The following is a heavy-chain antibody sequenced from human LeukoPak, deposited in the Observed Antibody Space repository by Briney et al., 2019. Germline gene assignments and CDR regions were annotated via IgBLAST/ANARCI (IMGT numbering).Heavy chain of an antibody. J-gene: IGHJ4*02. CDR1: GFTLRSYV. Sequence: GGSLRLSRVASGFTLRSYVMNWVRQTPGKGLEWVSVIYSGGSTYYADSVKGRFTISRDTSKNTLYLQMNSLRAEDTAVYYSARDGPRTGGGVMFDDWGRGTLVTVSS. D-gene: IGHD3-16*01. CDR2: IYSGGST. CDR3: ARDGPRTGGGVMFDD. V-gene: IGHV3-66*01.